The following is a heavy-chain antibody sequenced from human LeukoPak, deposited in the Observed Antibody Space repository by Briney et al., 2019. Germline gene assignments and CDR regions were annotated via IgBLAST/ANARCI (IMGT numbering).Heavy chain of an antibody. D-gene: IGHD6-6*01. V-gene: IGHV1-8*01. CDR3: ARGGNVIRGEYSSSSWLGY. Sequence: ASVTVSSTASGYTFTSYDINWVRQAPGQGLEWMGWMNPNSGNTGYAQKFQGRVTMTRNTSISTAYMELSSLRSEYTAVYYCARGGNVIRGEYSSSSWLGYWGQGTLVTVSS. CDR1: GYTFTSYD. J-gene: IGHJ4*02. CDR2: MNPNSGNT.